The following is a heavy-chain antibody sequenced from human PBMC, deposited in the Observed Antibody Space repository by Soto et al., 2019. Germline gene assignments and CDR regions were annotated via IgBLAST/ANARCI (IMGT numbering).Heavy chain of an antibody. CDR2: IHTGDGDT. Sequence: QVQLVQSGAEVKKPGASVKLSCETSGYTFNRYAVQWVRQAPGQTFEWLGWIHTGDGDTKYSQKFPDRLTITRDTHTTTAYMQLTNLRSEDTAMYYCARVPRYTSDVVQVPAVMFDDWFVPWGQGTLVTVSS. J-gene: IGHJ5*02. D-gene: IGHD3-16*01. CDR3: ARVPRYTSDVVQVPAVMFDDWFVP. CDR1: GYTFNRYA. V-gene: IGHV1-3*04.